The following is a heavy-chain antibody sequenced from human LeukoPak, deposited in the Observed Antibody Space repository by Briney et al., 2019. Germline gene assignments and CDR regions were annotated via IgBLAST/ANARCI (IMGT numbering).Heavy chain of an antibody. CDR1: GFTFDDYG. V-gene: IGHV3-20*04. D-gene: IGHD3-10*01. CDR2: ISWNGLST. J-gene: IGHJ4*02. Sequence: GGSLRLSCAASGFTFDDYGMSWVRQVPGRGLEWVSGISWNGLSTGYADSVRGRFTIFRENDKDSVFLQMNSPRAEDSAFYYCTRAPRGGEPVSRGQGILVTVSS. CDR3: TRAPRGGEPVS.